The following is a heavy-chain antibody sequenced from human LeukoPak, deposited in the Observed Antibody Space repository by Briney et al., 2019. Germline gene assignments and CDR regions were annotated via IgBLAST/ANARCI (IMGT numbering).Heavy chain of an antibody. V-gene: IGHV1-18*01. CDR1: GYTFTSYG. J-gene: IGHJ6*03. CDR3: AKHKGTVATYYYYYLDV. CDR2: ISAHNGNT. Sequence: GASVKVSCKASGYTFTSYGISWVRQAPGQGLEWMGWISAHNGNTNYEEKVQGRVTMTTDTSASTAYMELRSLRSADTAVYYCAKHKGTVATYYYYYLDVGGKGTTVTVSS. D-gene: IGHD6-19*01.